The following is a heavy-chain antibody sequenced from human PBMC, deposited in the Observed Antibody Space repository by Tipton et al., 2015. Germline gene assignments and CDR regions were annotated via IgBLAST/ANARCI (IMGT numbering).Heavy chain of an antibody. Sequence: GLVKPSGTLSLTCDVSGGSISSSNWWSWVRQPPGKGLEWIGEIYHSGSTTYNPSLKSRVAISVDTSKNQFSLTLNSVTAADTAVYYCARDLEHGMDVWGQGTTVTVSS. CDR3: ARDLEHGMDV. CDR1: GGSISSSNW. J-gene: IGHJ6*02. V-gene: IGHV4-4*02. CDR2: IYHSGST. D-gene: IGHD5-24*01.